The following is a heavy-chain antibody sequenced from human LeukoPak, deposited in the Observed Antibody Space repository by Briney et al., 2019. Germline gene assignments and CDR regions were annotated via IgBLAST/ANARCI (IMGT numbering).Heavy chain of an antibody. CDR3: ARGDYGDYSSVVWFDP. J-gene: IGHJ5*02. CDR2: MNPNSGNT. D-gene: IGHD4-17*01. CDR1: GYTFTSYD. Sequence: ASVKVSCKASGYTFTSYDINWVRQATGQGLEWMGWMNPNSGNTGYAQKFQGRATMTRNTSISTAYMELSSLRSEDTAVYYCARGDYGDYSSVVWFDPWGQGTLVTVSS. V-gene: IGHV1-8*01.